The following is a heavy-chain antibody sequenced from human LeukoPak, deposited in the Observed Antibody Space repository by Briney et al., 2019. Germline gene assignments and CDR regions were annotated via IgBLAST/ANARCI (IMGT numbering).Heavy chain of an antibody. D-gene: IGHD4-11*01. CDR2: INQVGSET. CDR1: GFTFSNSW. J-gene: IGHJ4*02. CDR3: AKDDGTVTYLGSGLGY. Sequence: GGSLRLSCGASGFTFSNSWMTWVRQAPGKGPEWVASINQVGSETYYVASLKGRFTISSDNAKNLVFVQMNSLRAEHTAVYYCAKDDGTVTYLGSGLGYWGQGTLVTVSS. V-gene: IGHV3-7*01.